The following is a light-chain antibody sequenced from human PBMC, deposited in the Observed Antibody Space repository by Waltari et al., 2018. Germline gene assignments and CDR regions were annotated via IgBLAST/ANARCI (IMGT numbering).Light chain of an antibody. J-gene: IGKJ1*01. CDR1: QSVSSN. V-gene: IGKV3-15*01. Sequence: EIVMTQSPATLSVSPGERANLSCRASQSVSSNLAWYQQKPGQAPRLLIYGASTRATGIPARFSGSGSGTEFTLTISSLQSEDFAVYYCQKYNNWPQTFGQGTKVEIK. CDR2: GAS. CDR3: QKYNNWPQT.